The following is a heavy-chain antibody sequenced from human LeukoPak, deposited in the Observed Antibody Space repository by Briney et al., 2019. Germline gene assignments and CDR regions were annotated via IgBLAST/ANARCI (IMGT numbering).Heavy chain of an antibody. CDR3: AKGRSWDIGGDY. J-gene: IGHJ4*02. Sequence: GGSLRLSCAASGFTFSSYAMSWVRQAPGKGLEWVSAISGSGGSTYYADSVKGRFTISRDNSKSTLYLQMNSLRAEDTAVYYCAKGRSWDIGGDYWGQGTLVTVSS. V-gene: IGHV3-23*01. D-gene: IGHD5-12*01. CDR1: GFTFSSYA. CDR2: ISGSGGST.